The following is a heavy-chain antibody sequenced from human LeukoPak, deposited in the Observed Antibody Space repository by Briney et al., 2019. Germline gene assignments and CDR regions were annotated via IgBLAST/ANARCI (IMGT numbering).Heavy chain of an antibody. CDR1: GGSISSSTYY. J-gene: IGHJ4*02. V-gene: IGHV4-39*01. Sequence: SETLSLTCTVSGGSISSSTYYWALIRQPPGKGLEWIGGIYYTGSTYSTPSLKSRATISVDTSKNQFSLRLTSVTAADTAVYYCARPSAVAGVFDYWGQGTLVTVSS. CDR3: ARPSAVAGVFDY. CDR2: IYYTGST. D-gene: IGHD6-19*01.